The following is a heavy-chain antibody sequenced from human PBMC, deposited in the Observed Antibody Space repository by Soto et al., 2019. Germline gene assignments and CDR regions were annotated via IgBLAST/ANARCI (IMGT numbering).Heavy chain of an antibody. CDR1: GGTFSSHG. CDR2: IMPTFGSA. D-gene: IGHD1-26*01. CDR3: ASERSAQYFDY. Sequence: GASVKVSCKASGGTFSSHGIDWVRQVPGQGLEWMGGIMPTFGSATYAPKFQGRVTISADRSTSTAYMGLSSLRSEDTAVYFCASERSAQYFDYWGQGTLVTVSS. V-gene: IGHV1-69*06. J-gene: IGHJ4*02.